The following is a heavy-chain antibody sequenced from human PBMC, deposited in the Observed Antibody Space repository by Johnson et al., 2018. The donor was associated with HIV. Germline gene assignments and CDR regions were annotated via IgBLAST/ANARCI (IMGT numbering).Heavy chain of an antibody. D-gene: IGHD7-27*01. CDR1: GLSFSNFG. CDR3: ARVGLTGAQTGDAFDI. Sequence: VQLVESGGGLVQPGKSLTLSCVGSGLSFSNFGIHWVRQAPGKGLEWVSVIYSGGSTYYADSVKGRFTISRDNSKNTLYLQMNSLRAEDTAVYYCARVGLTGAQTGDAFDIWGQGTMVTVSS. J-gene: IGHJ3*02. CDR2: IYSGGST. V-gene: IGHV3-66*01.